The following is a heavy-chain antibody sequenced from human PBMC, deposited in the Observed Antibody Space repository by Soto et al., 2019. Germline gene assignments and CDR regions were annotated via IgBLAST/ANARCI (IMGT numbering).Heavy chain of an antibody. V-gene: IGHV3-23*01. CDR2: SYSTGGT. D-gene: IGHD3-9*01. CDR1: GFTLAKYT. J-gene: IGHJ4*02. Sequence: GGSLRLSCAASGFTLAKYTMGWVRQAPGKGLEWVAESYSTGGTEYADSVKGRFSISRDNSKNMLFLQMNSLRVEDTALYYCARDREPDGIWSFDSRGQGTLVTVSS. CDR3: ARDREPDGIWSFDS.